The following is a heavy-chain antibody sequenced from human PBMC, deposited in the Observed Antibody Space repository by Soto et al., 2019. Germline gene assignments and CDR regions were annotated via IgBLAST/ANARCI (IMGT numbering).Heavy chain of an antibody. J-gene: IGHJ4*02. CDR2: IYAGGGA. CDR1: GFTVSDNY. CDR3: ARVMVYGSNHFDY. V-gene: IGHV3-53*01. D-gene: IGHD4-4*01. Sequence: GGSLRLSCAVSGFTVSDNYMTWVRQAPGEGLEWVSSIYAGGGAYYADSMKGRFTISRDTSKNTVYLQMNSLTAADTAVYYCARVMVYGSNHFDYWGQGTLVTVSS.